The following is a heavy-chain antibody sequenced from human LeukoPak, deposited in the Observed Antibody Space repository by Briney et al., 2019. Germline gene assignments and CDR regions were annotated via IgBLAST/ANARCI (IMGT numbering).Heavy chain of an antibody. CDR1: GFSFHYYA. Sequence: GGSLRLSCAASGFSFHYYAMHWVRQAPGKGLEWVAVISYDGSNKYYADSVKGRFTISRDNSKNTLYLQMNSLRAEDTAVYYCANMIVGANFYWGQGTLVTVSS. CDR3: ANMIVGANFY. CDR2: ISYDGSNK. V-gene: IGHV3-30*04. D-gene: IGHD1-26*01. J-gene: IGHJ4*02.